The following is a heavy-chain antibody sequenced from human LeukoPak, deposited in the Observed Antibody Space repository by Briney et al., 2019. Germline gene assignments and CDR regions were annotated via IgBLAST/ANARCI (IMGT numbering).Heavy chain of an antibody. CDR3: ARVSCSSTSCPFDY. V-gene: IGHV3-66*02. Sequence: GSLRLSCAASGFTVSSNYMSWVRQAPGKGLEWVSVIYSGGSTYYADSVKGRFTFSRDNSKNTLYLQMNSLRAEDTAVYYCARVSCSSTSCPFDYWGQGTLVTVSS. CDR2: IYSGGST. J-gene: IGHJ4*02. D-gene: IGHD2-2*01. CDR1: GFTVSSNY.